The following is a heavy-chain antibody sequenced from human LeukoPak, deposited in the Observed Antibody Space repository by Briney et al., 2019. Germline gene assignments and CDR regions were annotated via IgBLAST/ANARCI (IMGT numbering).Heavy chain of an antibody. D-gene: IGHD3-10*01. Sequence: PGGSLRLSCAASGFTFSSYAMHWVRQAPGKGLEWVAVISYDGSNKYYADSVKGRFTISRDNSKNTLYLQMNSLRAEDTAVYYCALPLWFGALDVWGQGTTVTVSS. CDR2: ISYDGSNK. CDR3: ALPLWFGALDV. J-gene: IGHJ6*02. CDR1: GFTFSSYA. V-gene: IGHV3-30-3*01.